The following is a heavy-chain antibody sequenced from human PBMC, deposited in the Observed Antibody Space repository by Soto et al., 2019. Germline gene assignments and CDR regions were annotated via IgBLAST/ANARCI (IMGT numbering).Heavy chain of an antibody. CDR1: GGTFSSYA. D-gene: IGHD6-6*01. CDR3: ARDLIAARRVHYGMDV. Sequence: GASVKVSCKASGGTFSSYAISWVRQAPGQGLEWMGGIIPIFGTANYAQKFQGRVTITADESTSTAYMELSSLRSEDTAVYYCARDLIAARRVHYGMDVWGQGTTVTVSS. CDR2: IIPIFGTA. V-gene: IGHV1-69*13. J-gene: IGHJ6*02.